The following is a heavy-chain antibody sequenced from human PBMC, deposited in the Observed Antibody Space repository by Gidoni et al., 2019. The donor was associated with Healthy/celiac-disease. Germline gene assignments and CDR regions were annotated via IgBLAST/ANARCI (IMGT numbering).Heavy chain of an antibody. D-gene: IGHD2-2*01. Sequence: QVQLQESGPGLVKPSPTLSLTCTVSGGSISSGGYYWSWIRQHPGKGLEWIGYIYYSGSTYYNPSLKSRVTISVDTSKNQFSLKLSSVTAADTAVYYCARGGHCSSTSCFIYYYYYYGMDVWGQGTTVTVSS. CDR2: IYYSGST. J-gene: IGHJ6*02. CDR1: GGSISSGGYY. V-gene: IGHV4-31*03. CDR3: ARGGHCSSTSCFIYYYYYYGMDV.